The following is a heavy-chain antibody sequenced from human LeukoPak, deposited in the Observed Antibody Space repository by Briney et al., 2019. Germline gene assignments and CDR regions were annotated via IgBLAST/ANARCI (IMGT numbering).Heavy chain of an antibody. Sequence: GGSLRLSCAASGFSFSSHAMHWVRQAPGKGLEWVAAISYDGSNKYYADSVKGRFTFSRDNSKNTLYLQMNSLRAEDTAVYYCARELASYDSSGYMDYWGQGTLVTVSS. J-gene: IGHJ4*02. CDR3: ARELASYDSSGYMDY. CDR1: GFSFSSHA. V-gene: IGHV3-30-3*01. CDR2: ISYDGSNK. D-gene: IGHD3-22*01.